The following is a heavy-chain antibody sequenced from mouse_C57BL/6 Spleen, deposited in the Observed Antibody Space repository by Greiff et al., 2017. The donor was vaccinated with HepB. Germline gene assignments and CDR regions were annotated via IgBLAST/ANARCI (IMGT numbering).Heavy chain of an antibody. CDR2: IYPGSGNT. Sequence: QVQLKQSGAELVRPGASVKLSCKASGYTFTDYYINWVKQRPGQGLEWIARIYPGSGNTYYNEKFKGKATLTAEKSSSTAYMQLSSLTSEDSAVYFCAREGDYYDYGAWFAYWGQGTLVTVSA. CDR3: AREGDYYDYGAWFAY. V-gene: IGHV1-76*01. D-gene: IGHD2-4*01. CDR1: GYTFTDYY. J-gene: IGHJ3*01.